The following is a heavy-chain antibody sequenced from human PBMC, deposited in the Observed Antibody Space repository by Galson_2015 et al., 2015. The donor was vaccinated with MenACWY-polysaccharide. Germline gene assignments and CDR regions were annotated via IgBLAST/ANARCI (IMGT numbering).Heavy chain of an antibody. CDR2: SSGSGSTT. J-gene: IGHJ6*02. D-gene: IGHD3-10*01. CDR3: AKMRGPGSHYDYGMGV. V-gene: IGHV3-23*01. CDR1: GFALSNFG. Sequence: SLRLSCAASGFALSNFGMSWVRQAPGKGLEWVSSSSGSGSTTYYADFAKGRFTISRDNSKDTLSLQMSSLRVDVTAVYYCAKMRGPGSHYDYGMGVWGQGTTVTVSS.